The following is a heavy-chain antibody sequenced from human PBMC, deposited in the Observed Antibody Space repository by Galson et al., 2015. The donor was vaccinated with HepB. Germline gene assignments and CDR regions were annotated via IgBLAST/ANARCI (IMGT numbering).Heavy chain of an antibody. J-gene: IGHJ5*02. V-gene: IGHV3-30*18. CDR2: ISYDGSNK. Sequence: SLRLSCAASGFTFSSYGMHWVRQAPGKGLEWVAVISYDGSNKYYADSVKGRFTISRDNSKNTLYLQMNSLRAEDTAVYYCAKGKGRGAAAGISWGQGTLVTVSS. D-gene: IGHD6-13*01. CDR3: AKGKGRGAAAGIS. CDR1: GFTFSSYG.